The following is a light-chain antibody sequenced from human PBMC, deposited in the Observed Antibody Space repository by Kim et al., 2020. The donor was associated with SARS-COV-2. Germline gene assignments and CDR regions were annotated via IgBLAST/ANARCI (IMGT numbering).Light chain of an antibody. CDR1: SISSHY. J-gene: IGLJ1*01. CDR2: GKN. CDR3: NSRDSSGNPL. V-gene: IGLV3-19*01. Sequence: WCQRIRNTRHGASISSHYASRYQQKPLQAPIRVNMGKNHRPSGIPGRFSASSTGSTASLNITGAQAEDEADYYCNSRDSSGNPLFGTGTKVTVL.